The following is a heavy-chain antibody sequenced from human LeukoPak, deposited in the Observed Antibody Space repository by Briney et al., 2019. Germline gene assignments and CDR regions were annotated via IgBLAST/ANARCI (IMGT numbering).Heavy chain of an antibody. CDR1: GFTFSSYG. J-gene: IGHJ4*02. CDR3: AKSFRITMVRGVIDY. Sequence: GGSLRLPCAASGFTFSSYGMHWVRQAPGKGLEWVAFIRYDGSNKYYADSVKGRFTISRDNSKNTLYLQMNSLRAEDTAVYYCAKSFRITMVRGVIDYWGQGTLVTVSS. D-gene: IGHD3-10*01. V-gene: IGHV3-30*02. CDR2: IRYDGSNK.